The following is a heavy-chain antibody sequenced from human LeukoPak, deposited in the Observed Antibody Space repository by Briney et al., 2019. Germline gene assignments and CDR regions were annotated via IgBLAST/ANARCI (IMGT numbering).Heavy chain of an antibody. CDR2: ISGSGGST. D-gene: IGHD3-9*01. Sequence: GGPQRLCCGASGYLFSSYAMSWVRQSRGKGLEWVSAISGSGGSTYYADTVKGRFTISRDNSKSTLYLQMNSLRAKDTAVYYCAKDVSFDDILTRYSYYFDDWGQGTLVTVSS. CDR1: GYLFSSYA. CDR3: AKDVSFDDILTRYSYYFDD. V-gene: IGHV3-23*01. J-gene: IGHJ4*02.